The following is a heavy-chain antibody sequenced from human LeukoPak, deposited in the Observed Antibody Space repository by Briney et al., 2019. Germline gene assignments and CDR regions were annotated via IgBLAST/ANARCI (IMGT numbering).Heavy chain of an antibody. CDR2: ISYDGSNK. CDR1: GFTFSSYA. V-gene: IGHV3-30*04. Sequence: GGSLRLYCAASGFTFSSYAMHWVRQAPGKGLEWVAVISYDGSNKYYADSVKGRFTISRDNSKNTLYLQMNSLRAEDTAVYYCARAPGYYDSSGLDYWGQGTLVTVSS. D-gene: IGHD3-22*01. J-gene: IGHJ4*02. CDR3: ARAPGYYDSSGLDY.